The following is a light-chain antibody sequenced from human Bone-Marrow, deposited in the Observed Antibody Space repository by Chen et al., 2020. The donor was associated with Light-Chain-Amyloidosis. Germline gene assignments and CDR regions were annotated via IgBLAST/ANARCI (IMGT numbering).Light chain of an antibody. CDR3: QVWDRSSDRPV. Sequence: SYVLTQPSSVSVAPGQTATIACGGNNIGATSVHWYQQTPGQAPLLVVDDYSERPSGIPERLSGSNAGNTATLTISRVEAGDVADYYCQVWDRSSDRPVFGGGTKLTVL. V-gene: IGLV3-21*02. CDR1: NIGATS. CDR2: DYS. J-gene: IGLJ3*02.